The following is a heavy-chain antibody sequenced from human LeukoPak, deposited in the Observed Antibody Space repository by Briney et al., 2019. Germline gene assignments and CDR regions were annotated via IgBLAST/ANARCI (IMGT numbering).Heavy chain of an antibody. V-gene: IGHV1-18*01. D-gene: IGHD6-13*01. CDR2: ISAYNGNT. J-gene: IGHJ4*02. CDR3: ARVGEYSSSWHLVMDY. Sequence: GASVKVSCKASGYTFTSYGISWVRQAPGQGLERMGWISAYNGNTNYAQKLQGRVTMTTDTSTSTAYMELRSLRSDDTAVYYCARVGEYSSSWHLVMDYWGQGTLVTVSS. CDR1: GYTFTSYG.